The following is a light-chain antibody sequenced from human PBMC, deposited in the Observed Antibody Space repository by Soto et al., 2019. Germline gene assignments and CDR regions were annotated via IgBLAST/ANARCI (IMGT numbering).Light chain of an antibody. CDR1: SGYSNYK. CDR2: VGTGGIVG. CDR3: GADHGSGSNFVRHVV. V-gene: IGLV9-49*01. Sequence: QSVLTQPPSASASLGASVTLTCTLSSGYSNYKVDWYQQRPGKGPRFVMRVGTGGIVGSKGDGIPDRFSVLGSGLNRYLTIKNIQEEDESDYHCGADHGSGSNFVRHVVFGGGTKLTVL. J-gene: IGLJ2*01.